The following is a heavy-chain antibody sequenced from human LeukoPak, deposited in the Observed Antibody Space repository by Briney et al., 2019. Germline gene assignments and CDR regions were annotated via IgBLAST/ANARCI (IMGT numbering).Heavy chain of an antibody. CDR3: AKRRQGPSAVDY. CDR1: GFTFSSYA. CDR2: ISGSGGST. V-gene: IGHV3-23*01. Sequence: GGSLRLSCAASGFTFSSYAMSWVRQAPGKGLEWVSAISGSGGSTYYADSVKGRFTISRDNSKNTLFLQMNSLRVEDTAVYHCAKRRQGPSAVDYWGQGTLVIVSS. J-gene: IGHJ4*02.